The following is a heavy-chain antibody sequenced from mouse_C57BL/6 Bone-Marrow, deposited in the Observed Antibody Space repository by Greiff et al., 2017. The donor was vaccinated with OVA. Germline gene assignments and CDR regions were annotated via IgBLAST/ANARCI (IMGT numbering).Heavy chain of an antibody. CDR3: ARLNYRAY. Sequence: DVMLVESGGGLVKPGGSLKLSCAASGFTFSSYTMSWVRQTPEKRLEWVATISGGGGNTYYPDSVKGRFTISRDNAKNTLYLQMSSLRSEDTALYYCARLNYRAYWGQGTLVTVSA. CDR2: ISGGGGNT. J-gene: IGHJ3*01. D-gene: IGHD2-14*01. CDR1: GFTFSSYT. V-gene: IGHV5-9*01.